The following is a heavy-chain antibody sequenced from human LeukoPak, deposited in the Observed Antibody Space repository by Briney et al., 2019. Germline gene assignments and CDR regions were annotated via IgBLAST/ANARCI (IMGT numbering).Heavy chain of an antibody. V-gene: IGHV3-7*01. CDR2: IKQDGSEK. D-gene: IGHD4-17*01. J-gene: IGHJ4*02. CDR1: GFNFGSHW. CDR3: ARLRVRPSQMTTVSTFDN. Sequence: GGSLRLSCAASGFNFGSHWMTWVRQAPGKGLEWVANIKQDGSEKYYVDSVKGRFTISRDNAKNSLYLQMNSLRVEDTAVYYCARLRVRPSQMTTVSTFDNWGQGTLVTVSP.